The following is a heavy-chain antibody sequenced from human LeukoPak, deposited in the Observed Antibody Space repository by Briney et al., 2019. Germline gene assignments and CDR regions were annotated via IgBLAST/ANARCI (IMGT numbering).Heavy chain of an antibody. V-gene: IGHV3-15*01. CDR2: IKRKTDGGTT. J-gene: IGHJ4*02. CDR3: TATLGY. Sequence: GGSLRLSCAASGFTFSNAWMTWVRQAPGKGLEWVGHIKRKTDGGTTDYAAPVKGRFTILRDDSKNTLYLQMNSVKTEDTAVYYCTATLGYWGQGTLVTVSS. CDR1: GFTFSNAW.